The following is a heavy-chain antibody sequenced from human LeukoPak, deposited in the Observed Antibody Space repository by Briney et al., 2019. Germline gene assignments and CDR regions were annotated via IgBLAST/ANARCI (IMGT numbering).Heavy chain of an antibody. D-gene: IGHD2-15*01. V-gene: IGHV4-34*01. CDR3: ARGESRWPPWVFDY. J-gene: IGHJ4*02. CDR2: INHSGST. Sequence: SETLSLTCAVYGGSFSAYYWSWIRQPPGKGLEWIGEINHSGSTNYNPSLKSRVTISVDTSKNQFSLKLSSVTAADTAVYYCARGESRWPPWVFDYWGQGTLVTVSS. CDR1: GGSFSAYY.